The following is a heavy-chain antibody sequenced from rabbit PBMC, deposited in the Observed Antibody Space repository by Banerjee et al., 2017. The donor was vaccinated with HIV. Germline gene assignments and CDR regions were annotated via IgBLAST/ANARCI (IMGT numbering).Heavy chain of an antibody. V-gene: IGHV1S45*01. CDR3: ARANVVTSYSFNL. CDR2: IYTSSGST. CDR1: GFSFSSSYY. J-gene: IGHJ4*01. Sequence: QEQLVESGGGLVQPEGSLTLTCTASGFSFSSSYYMCWVRQAPGKGLELIACIYTSSGSTYYASWAKGRFTISKASSTTVTLQMTSLTAADTATYFCARANVVTSYSFNLWGQGTLVTVS. D-gene: IGHD8-1*01.